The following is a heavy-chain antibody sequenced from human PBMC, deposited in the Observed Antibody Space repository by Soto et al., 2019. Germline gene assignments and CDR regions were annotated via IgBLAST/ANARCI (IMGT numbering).Heavy chain of an antibody. CDR3: VKFSIADVFDI. CDR2: ISYDGSNK. D-gene: IGHD6-6*01. Sequence: QVQLVESGGGVVQPGRSLRLSCAASGFTFSIYGMNWVRQAPGKGLEWVAVISYDGSNKYYVDSVKGRFTISRDNSKKSLQLQMHRLRAEDTAVYYWVKFSIADVFDIWGQGTMVTVSS. CDR1: GFTFSIYG. V-gene: IGHV3-30*18. J-gene: IGHJ3*02.